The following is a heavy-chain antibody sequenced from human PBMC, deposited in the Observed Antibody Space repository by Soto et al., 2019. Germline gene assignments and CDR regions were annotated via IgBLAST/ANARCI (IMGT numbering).Heavy chain of an antibody. CDR1: GGSVSSGSYY. V-gene: IGHV4-61*01. CDR2: IYYSGST. D-gene: IGHD6-19*01. J-gene: IGHJ4*02. Sequence: PSETLSLTCTVSGGSVSSGSYYWSWIRQPPGKGLEWIGYIYYSGSTNYNPSLKSRVTISVDTSKNQFSLKLSSVTAADTAVYYCAREERGYSSSGWYRVWGQGSLVTVSS. CDR3: AREERGYSSSGWYRV.